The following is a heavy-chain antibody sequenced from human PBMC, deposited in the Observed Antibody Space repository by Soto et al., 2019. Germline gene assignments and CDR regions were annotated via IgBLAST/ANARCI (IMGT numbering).Heavy chain of an antibody. Sequence: QVQLVESGGGVVQPGRSLRLSCAASGFNFSSYGLHWVRQAPGKGLEWVAVIYYDGSKKDYGDSVQGRFTISRDNSKNTWYLQMNSLRAEDTAEYYCGRGVRGVIIHWGQGTLVTVSS. V-gene: IGHV3-33*01. D-gene: IGHD3-10*01. CDR3: GRGVRGVIIH. CDR2: IYYDGSKK. CDR1: GFNFSSYG. J-gene: IGHJ4*02.